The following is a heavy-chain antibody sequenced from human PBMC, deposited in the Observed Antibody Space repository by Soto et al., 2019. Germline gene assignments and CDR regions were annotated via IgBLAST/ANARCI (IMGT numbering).Heavy chain of an antibody. V-gene: IGHV3-23*01. J-gene: IGHJ6*02. CDR3: ATPGGRGDYYYYGMDV. CDR1: GFTFSSYA. Sequence: GSLRLSCAASGFTFSSYAMSWVRQAPGKGLEWVSAISGSGGSTYYADSVKGRFTISRDNSKNTLYLQMNSLRAEDTAVYYCATPGGRGDYYYYGMDVWGQGTTVTVSS. D-gene: IGHD3-16*01. CDR2: ISGSGGST.